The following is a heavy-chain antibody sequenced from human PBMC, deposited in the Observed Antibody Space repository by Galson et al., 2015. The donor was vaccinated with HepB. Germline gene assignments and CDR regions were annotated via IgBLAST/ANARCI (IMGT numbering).Heavy chain of an antibody. CDR3: VTGRGWLVDG. CDR1: GGSISEYY. V-gene: IGHV4-4*07. CDR2: VSRSENT. J-gene: IGHJ4*02. D-gene: IGHD6-19*01. Sequence: SETLSLTCTISGGSISEYYCGWIRQSPGKELDWIGYVSRSENTKYNPSLKSRVTMALDTSKNQFSLELTSVTAADPAVYYCVTGRGWLVDGWGQGTFVPVSS.